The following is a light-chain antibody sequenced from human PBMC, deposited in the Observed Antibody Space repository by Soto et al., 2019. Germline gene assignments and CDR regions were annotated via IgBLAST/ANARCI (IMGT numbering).Light chain of an antibody. CDR2: AAS. CDR1: ESIARH. J-gene: IGKJ5*01. V-gene: IGKV1-39*01. Sequence: DILMNQSPSSLSASVGDRVTITCRASESIARHLNWYQQKPGKAPKLLIYAASSLQNGVPSRFRGGGSGTDFTLTISNLQPEDFATYYCQQSYSILSITFGQGTRLEIK. CDR3: QQSYSILSIT.